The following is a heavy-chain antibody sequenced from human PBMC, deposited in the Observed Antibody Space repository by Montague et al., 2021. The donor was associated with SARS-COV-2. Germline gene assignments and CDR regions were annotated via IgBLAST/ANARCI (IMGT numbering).Heavy chain of an antibody. V-gene: IGHV4-61*02. J-gene: IGHJ6*02. Sequence: TLSLTCTVSGGSISSGSYYWSWIRPPAGKGLEWIGRIYTSGSTNYNPPLKSRVTISVDTSKNQFSLKLSSVTAADTAVYYCARDRVDRYSGSRTAYGMDVWGQGTTVTVSS. D-gene: IGHD1-26*01. CDR3: ARDRVDRYSGSRTAYGMDV. CDR1: GGSISSGSYY. CDR2: IYTSGST.